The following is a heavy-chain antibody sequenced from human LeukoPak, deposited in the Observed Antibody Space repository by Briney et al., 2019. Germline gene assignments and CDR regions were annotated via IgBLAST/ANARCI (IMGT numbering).Heavy chain of an antibody. Sequence: PGRSLRLSCAASGFTFSIYWMSWVRQAPGKGVEWVASIKEDGGEIHYVDSVKGRFTISRDNAKNSLYLQMNSLRAEDTAVYYCETYSAFDIWGHGTMVTVSS. J-gene: IGHJ3*02. CDR2: IKEDGGEI. CDR1: GFTFSIYW. D-gene: IGHD2-21*01. CDR3: ETYSAFDI. V-gene: IGHV3-7*02.